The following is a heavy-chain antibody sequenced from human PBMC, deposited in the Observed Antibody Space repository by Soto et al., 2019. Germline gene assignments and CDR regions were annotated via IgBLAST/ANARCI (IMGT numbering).Heavy chain of an antibody. CDR3: AKRRLTTITSLSAW. D-gene: IGHD3-16*02. CDR1: GYTFTSYG. Sequence: APVKVSCKASGYTFTSYGISWVRQAPGQGLEWMRWISAYNGNTNYAQKLQGRVTMTTDNSDNTLHLQMNSLRDDDTAIYYCAKRRLTTITSLSAWWGQGVQVTVSS. J-gene: IGHJ1*01. CDR2: ISAYNGNT. V-gene: IGHV1-18*01.